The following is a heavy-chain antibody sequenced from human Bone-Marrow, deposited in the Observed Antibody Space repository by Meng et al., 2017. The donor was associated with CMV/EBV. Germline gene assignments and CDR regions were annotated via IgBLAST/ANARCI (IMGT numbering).Heavy chain of an antibody. D-gene: IGHD2-15*01. CDR2: ISSSGSFV. Sequence: GGSLRLSCTASGFTFANYEMNWVRQAPGKGLEWVSHISSSGSFVYYADSVKGRFTTSRDDAKNSLYLQMSSLRAEDTAVYYCARWWWSLDRWGQGTLVTVSS. V-gene: IGHV3-48*03. CDR3: ARWWWSLDR. J-gene: IGHJ5*02. CDR1: GFTFANYE.